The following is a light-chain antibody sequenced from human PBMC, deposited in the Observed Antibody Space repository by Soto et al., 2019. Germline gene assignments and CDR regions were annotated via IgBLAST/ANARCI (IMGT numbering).Light chain of an antibody. Sequence: AIRMTQSPPSMSASTGDGVNITCRASQDIHIYLAWYQQKPGGAPKVLISGASTLQSGVPSRFSGSGSGTEFALTSRSLQAEDFATYYCQQYYSYPYTFGQGTKLEIK. V-gene: IGKV1-8*01. CDR2: GAS. J-gene: IGKJ2*01. CDR3: QQYYSYPYT. CDR1: QDIHIY.